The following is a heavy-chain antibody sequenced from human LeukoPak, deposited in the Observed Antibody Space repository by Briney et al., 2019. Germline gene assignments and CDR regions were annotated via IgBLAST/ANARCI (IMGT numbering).Heavy chain of an antibody. Sequence: ASVTVSCKASGYTFTSYGISWVRQAPGQGLEWMGIIGGSTNYAQKFQGRVTMTRDTSTSTVYMELSSLRSEDTAVYYCARVRDGHNDAYDIWGQGTMVTVHS. CDR2: IGGST. V-gene: IGHV1-46*01. J-gene: IGHJ3*02. D-gene: IGHD5-24*01. CDR3: ARVRDGHNDAYDI. CDR1: GYTFTSYG.